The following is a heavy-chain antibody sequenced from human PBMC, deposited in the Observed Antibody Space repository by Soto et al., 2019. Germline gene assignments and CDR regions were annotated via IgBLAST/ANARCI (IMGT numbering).Heavy chain of an antibody. D-gene: IGHD6-19*01. CDR3: AKVSSGWYGYFDY. J-gene: IGHJ4*02. Sequence: GGSLRLSCAASGFTFDDYAMHWVRPAPGKGLEWVSGISWNSGSIGYADSVKGRFTISRDNAKNSLYLQMNSLRAEDTALYYCAKVSSGWYGYFDYWGQGNLVTVSS. V-gene: IGHV3-9*01. CDR1: GFTFDDYA. CDR2: ISWNSGSI.